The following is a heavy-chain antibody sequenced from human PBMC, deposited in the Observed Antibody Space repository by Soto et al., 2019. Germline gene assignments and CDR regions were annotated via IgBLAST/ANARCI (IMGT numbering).Heavy chain of an antibody. Sequence: GGSLRLSCAASGFTFSNAWMSWVRQAPGKGLEWVGRIKSKTDGGTTDYAAPVKGRFTISRDDSKNTLYLQMNSLKTEDTAVYYCTTESSGWSFFDYWGQGTLVTVSS. CDR2: IKSKTDGGTT. J-gene: IGHJ4*02. V-gene: IGHV3-15*01. CDR1: GFTFSNAW. CDR3: TTESSGWSFFDY. D-gene: IGHD6-19*01.